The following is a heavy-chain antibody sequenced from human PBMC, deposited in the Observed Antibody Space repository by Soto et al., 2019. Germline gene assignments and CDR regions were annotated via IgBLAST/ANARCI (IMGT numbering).Heavy chain of an antibody. D-gene: IGHD6-13*01. J-gene: IGHJ1*01. Sequence: EVQLVESGGGLVQPGRSLRLSSAASGFTFDDYAMHWVRQVPGKSLEWVSGINWNSGSIGYGDSVKGRFAISRDNAKNSLHLQMNSLSAEDTAFYYCVKDESINWYSGHFRHWGQCTLVTVSS. CDR1: GFTFDDYA. V-gene: IGHV3-9*01. CDR3: VKDESINWYSGHFRH. CDR2: INWNSGSI.